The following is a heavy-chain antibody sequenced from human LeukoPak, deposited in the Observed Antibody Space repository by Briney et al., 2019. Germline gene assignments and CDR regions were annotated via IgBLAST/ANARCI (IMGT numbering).Heavy chain of an antibody. J-gene: IGHJ4*02. CDR1: GGSFSGYY. V-gene: IGHV4-34*01. Sequence: PSETLSLTCAVYGGSFSGYYWSWIRQPPGKGLEWIGEINHSGGTNYNPSLKSRVTISVDTSKNQFSLKLSSVTAADTALYYCARGRGYSRSCYDDYWGQGTLVTVSS. CDR3: ARGRGYSRSCYDDY. D-gene: IGHD6-13*01. CDR2: INHSGGT.